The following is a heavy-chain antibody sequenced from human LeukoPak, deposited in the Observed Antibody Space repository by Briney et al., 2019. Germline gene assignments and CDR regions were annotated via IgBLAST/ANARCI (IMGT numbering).Heavy chain of an antibody. V-gene: IGHV3-7*01. CDR2: IKKDGSEK. CDR1: GFTFSSYW. D-gene: IGHD1-26*01. J-gene: IGHJ4*02. CDR3: ARGIVGATSGGFDY. Sequence: PGASLRLSCAASGFTFSSYWMSWVRQTPGKGLEWVANIKKDGSEKYYVDSVKGRFTISRDNAMNSLYLQMNNLRAEDTAVYYCARGIVGATSGGFDYWGQGTLVTVSS.